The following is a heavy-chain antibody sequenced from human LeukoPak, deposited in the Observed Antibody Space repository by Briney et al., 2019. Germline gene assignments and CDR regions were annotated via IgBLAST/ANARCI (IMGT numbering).Heavy chain of an antibody. V-gene: IGHV3-53*05. CDR1: GFTVSSNY. D-gene: IGHD2-2*01. Sequence: GGSLRLSCAASGFTVSSNYMSWVRQAPGKGLEWVSVIYSGGSTYYADSVKGRFTISRDNSKNTLYLQMNSLRAEDTAVYYCAREGVYCSSTSCYGSGFDYWGQGTLVTVSS. CDR3: AREGVYCSSTSCYGSGFDY. J-gene: IGHJ4*02. CDR2: IYSGGST.